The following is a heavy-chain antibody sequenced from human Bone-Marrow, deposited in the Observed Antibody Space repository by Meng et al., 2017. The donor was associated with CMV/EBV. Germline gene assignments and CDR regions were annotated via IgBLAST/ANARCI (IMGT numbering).Heavy chain of an antibody. CDR2: MYYSGST. Sequence: SETLSLTCTVSGGSISSYYWSWIRQPPGKGLEWIGYMYYSGSTNYNPPLKSRVTMSVDTSKNQFSLKLSSMTAADTAVYFCARGGSYYSFFDYWGQGTLVTVSS. J-gene: IGHJ4*02. CDR1: GGSISSYY. V-gene: IGHV4-59*01. D-gene: IGHD1-26*01. CDR3: ARGGSYYSFFDY.